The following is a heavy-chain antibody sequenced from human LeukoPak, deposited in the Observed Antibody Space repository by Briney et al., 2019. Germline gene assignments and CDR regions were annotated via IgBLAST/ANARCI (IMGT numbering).Heavy chain of an antibody. CDR2: IYHSGST. CDR3: ARGYSSSSKDY. CDR1: GGSISSGGYY. Sequence: SETLSLTCTVSGGSISSGGYYWSWIRQPPGKGLEWIGYIYHSGSTYYNPSLKSRVTISVDRSKNQFSLKLSSVTAADTAVYYCARGYSSSSKDYWGQGTLVTVSS. V-gene: IGHV4-30-2*01. J-gene: IGHJ4*02. D-gene: IGHD6-6*01.